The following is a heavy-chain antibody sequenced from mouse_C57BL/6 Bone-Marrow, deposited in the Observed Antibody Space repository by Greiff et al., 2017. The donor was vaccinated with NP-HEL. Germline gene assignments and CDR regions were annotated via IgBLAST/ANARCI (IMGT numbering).Heavy chain of an antibody. J-gene: IGHJ4*01. D-gene: IGHD2-5*01. CDR3: ASSNGMDY. V-gene: IGHV1-50*01. Sequence: QVQLQQSGAELVKPGASVKLSCKASGYTFTSYWMQWVKQRPGQGLEWIGEIDPSDSYTNYNQKFKGKATLTVDTSSSTAYMQLSSLTSEDSAAYYCASSNGMDYWGQGTSVTVSS. CDR2: IDPSDSYT. CDR1: GYTFTSYW.